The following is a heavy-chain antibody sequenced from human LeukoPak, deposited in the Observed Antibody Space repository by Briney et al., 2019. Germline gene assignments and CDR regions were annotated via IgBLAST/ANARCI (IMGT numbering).Heavy chain of an antibody. V-gene: IGHV3-23*01. CDR2: ISDTGATK. CDR3: AKGGAQV. CDR1: GFSFSTYS. Sequence: GGSLRLSCAASGFSFSTYSMSWVRQAPGKGLEWVSVISDTGATKFYADSVKGRFTISRDNSKNTLYLQMSSLRVGDTAVYYCAKGGAQVGGQGTLVTVSS. J-gene: IGHJ4*02. D-gene: IGHD1-26*01.